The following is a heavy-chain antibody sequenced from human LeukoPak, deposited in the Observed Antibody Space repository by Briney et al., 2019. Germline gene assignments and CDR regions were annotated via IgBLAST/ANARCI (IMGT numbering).Heavy chain of an antibody. CDR1: GGSISSGSYY. J-gene: IGHJ3*02. V-gene: IGHV4-61*02. Sequence: SQTLSLTCTVSGGSISSGSYYWSWIRQPAGKGLEWIGRIYTSGSTNYNPSLKSRVTISVDTSKNQFSLKLSSVTAADTAVYYCARDGDSGSFRLRAYAFDIWGRGTMVTVSS. CDR3: ARDGDSGSFRLRAYAFDI. D-gene: IGHD1-26*01. CDR2: IYTSGST.